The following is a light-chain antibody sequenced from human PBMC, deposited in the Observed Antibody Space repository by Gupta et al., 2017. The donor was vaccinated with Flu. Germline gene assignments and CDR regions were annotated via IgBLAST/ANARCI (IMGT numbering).Light chain of an antibody. Sequence: WYHTPPSQSPERLTLWISSRPAGIARRFSGTKSGNTASMTIAGIQAEDVADYYCHSYTNGTTPWVFGGGTKLTVL. J-gene: IGLJ3*02. CDR3: HSYTNGTTPWV. V-gene: IGLV2-14*01. CDR2: IS.